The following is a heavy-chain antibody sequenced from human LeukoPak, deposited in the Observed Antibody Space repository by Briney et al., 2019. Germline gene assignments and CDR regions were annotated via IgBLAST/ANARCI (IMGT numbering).Heavy chain of an antibody. D-gene: IGHD2-2*01. Sequence: SETLSLTCAVYGGSFSGYYWSWIRQPPGKGLEWIGEINHSGSTNYSPSLKSRVTISVDTSKNQFSLKLSSVTAADAAVYYCARGRTTTDIVVVPAAILYFDYWGQGTLVTASS. J-gene: IGHJ4*02. CDR2: INHSGST. V-gene: IGHV4-34*01. CDR1: GGSFSGYY. CDR3: ARGRTTTDIVVVPAAILYFDY.